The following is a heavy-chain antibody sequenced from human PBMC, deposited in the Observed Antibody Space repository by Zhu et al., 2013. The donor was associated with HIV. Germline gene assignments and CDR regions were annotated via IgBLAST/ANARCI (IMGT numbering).Heavy chain of an antibody. CDR1: GGTFSSYV. CDR3: ARDDCSSISCRAY. D-gene: IGHD2-2*01. Sequence: QVQVVQSGAEVKEPGSSVKVSCKASGGTFSSYVISWVRQAPGQGLEWMGGIIPMFGTVNYAQNFQGRVTITADESTSTAYMELSSLRSEDTAVYYCARDDCSSISCRAYWGQGTLVTVSS. J-gene: IGHJ4*02. V-gene: IGHV1-69*01. CDR2: IIPMFGTV.